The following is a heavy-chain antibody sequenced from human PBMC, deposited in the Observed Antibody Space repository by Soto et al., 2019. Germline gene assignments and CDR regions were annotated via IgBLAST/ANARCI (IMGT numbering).Heavy chain of an antibody. CDR3: AKEGGLSGSYYISNAYYLDY. J-gene: IGHJ4*02. Sequence: QVQLVESGGGVVQPGRSLRLSCVASGFTFSSYGMHWVRQAPGKGLEWVAIISYDGSNTYYADSVKGRFTISRDNSKNTRSLQMNSLRAEDTSVYYCAKEGGLSGSYYISNAYYLDYWGQGTLVTVSS. CDR2: ISYDGSNT. D-gene: IGHD1-26*01. V-gene: IGHV3-30*18. CDR1: GFTFSSYG.